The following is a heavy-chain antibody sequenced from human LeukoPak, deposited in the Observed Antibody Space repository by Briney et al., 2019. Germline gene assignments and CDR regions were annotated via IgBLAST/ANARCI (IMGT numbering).Heavy chain of an antibody. Sequence: PGGSLRLSCAASGFILSDYNMNWVRQAPGKGLEWVSFIAISGTYITYADSVKGRFTISRDNAKNSLYLQTNSLRAEDTAVYYCARDLSATARAYDYWGQGTLVTVSS. J-gene: IGHJ4*02. CDR1: GFILSDYN. V-gene: IGHV3-21*01. CDR3: ARDLSATARAYDY. D-gene: IGHD2-15*01. CDR2: IAISGTYI.